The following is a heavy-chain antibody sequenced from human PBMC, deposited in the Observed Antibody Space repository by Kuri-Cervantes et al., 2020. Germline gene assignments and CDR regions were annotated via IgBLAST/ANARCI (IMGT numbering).Heavy chain of an antibody. D-gene: IGHD3-22*01. J-gene: IGHJ3*02. V-gene: IGHV3-49*03. CDR2: SRSKAYGGTT. CDR1: GFTFSDYA. CDR3: AKGYYDNSGLAFFDI. Sequence: GESLKISCTASGFTFSDYAMSWFRQAPGKGLEWVGFSRSKAYGGTTEYAASVKGRFTISRDDSKNSLYLQMNSLKTEDTAVYYCAKGYYDNSGLAFFDIWGQGTMVTVSS.